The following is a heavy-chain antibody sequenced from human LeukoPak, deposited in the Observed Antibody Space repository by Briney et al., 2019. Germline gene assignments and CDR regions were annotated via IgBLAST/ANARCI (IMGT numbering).Heavy chain of an antibody. CDR3: ARVRYDILTGPNYFDY. J-gene: IGHJ4*02. V-gene: IGHV1-18*01. CDR1: GYTFTSYG. D-gene: IGHD3-9*01. CDR2: ISAYNGNT. Sequence: ASVKVSCKASGYTFTSYGISWVRQAPGQGLEWMGWISAYNGNTNYAQKLQGRVTMTTDTSTSTAYMELRSLRSDDTAVYYCARVRYDILTGPNYFDYWGQGTLVTGSS.